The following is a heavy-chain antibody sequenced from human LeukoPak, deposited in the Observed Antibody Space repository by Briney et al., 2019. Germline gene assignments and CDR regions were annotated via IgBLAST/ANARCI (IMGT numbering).Heavy chain of an antibody. J-gene: IGHJ4*02. CDR2: IYHSGSGNT. D-gene: IGHD6-19*01. CDR1: GGSTSSSGW. CDR3: ARDNPRTTGYSSGSSFDF. Sequence: SETLSLTCAVSGGSTSSSGWWIWLRQPPGKGLEWIGEIYHSGSGNTNYNPSLKSRATISVDNFKNQFSLKVRSVTAADTAVYFCARDNPRTTGYSSGSSFDFWGPGILVTVS. V-gene: IGHV4-4*02.